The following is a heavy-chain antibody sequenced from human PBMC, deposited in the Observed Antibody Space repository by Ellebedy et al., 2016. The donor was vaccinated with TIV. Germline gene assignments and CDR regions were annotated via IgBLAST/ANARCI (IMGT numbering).Heavy chain of an antibody. CDR3: ARSRGSSVIDYNYFGMDV. D-gene: IGHD2-21*01. CDR1: GFSFGWHW. V-gene: IGHV3-23*01. J-gene: IGHJ6*02. CDR2: IGDSGHNT. Sequence: GGSLRLXXAASGFSFGWHWMHWVRQAPGKGLECVSVIGDSGHNTYYVNSVKGRFTISRDNSKNTVSLQMNSLRAEDTAVYYCARSRGSSVIDYNYFGMDVWGQGTSVTVSS.